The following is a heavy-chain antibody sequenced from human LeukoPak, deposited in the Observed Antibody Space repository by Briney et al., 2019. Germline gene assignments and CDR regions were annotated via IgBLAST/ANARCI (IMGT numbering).Heavy chain of an antibody. CDR2: IYYSGST. D-gene: IGHD3-22*01. Sequence: PSQTLSLTCTVSGGSISSGGYYWSWIRQHPGKGLEWIGYIYYSGSTYYNPSLKSRVTISVDTPKNQFSLKLSSVTAADTAVYYCARGERAMIVVAPNWFDPWGQGTLVTVSS. V-gene: IGHV4-31*03. CDR1: GGSISSGGYY. CDR3: ARGERAMIVVAPNWFDP. J-gene: IGHJ5*02.